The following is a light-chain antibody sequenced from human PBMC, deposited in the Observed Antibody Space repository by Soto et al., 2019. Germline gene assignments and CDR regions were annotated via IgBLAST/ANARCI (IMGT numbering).Light chain of an antibody. CDR2: DAS. Sequence: DIQITQSPSSVSASVGDRVTITCRASQGISSWLAWYQQKPGKAPKLLIYDASNLQSGVPSRFSGSGSGTDFTLTISSLLPEDFATHHCQQAYSTPSLTFGQGTRLEIK. J-gene: IGKJ5*01. CDR3: QQAYSTPSLT. V-gene: IGKV1-12*01. CDR1: QGISSW.